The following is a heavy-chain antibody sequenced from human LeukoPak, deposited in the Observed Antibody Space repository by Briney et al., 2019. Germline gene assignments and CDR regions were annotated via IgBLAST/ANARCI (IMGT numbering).Heavy chain of an antibody. J-gene: IGHJ3*02. CDR1: GYTFTGYY. CDR2: INPNSGGT. Sequence: ASVKVSCKASGYTFTGYYMHWVRQAPGQGPEWMGWINPNSGGTNYAQKFQGRVTMTRDTSISTAYMELSRLRSDDTAVYYCARASDYCGGDCYSLPAFDIWGQGTMVTVSS. V-gene: IGHV1-2*02. D-gene: IGHD2-21*01. CDR3: ARASDYCGGDCYSLPAFDI.